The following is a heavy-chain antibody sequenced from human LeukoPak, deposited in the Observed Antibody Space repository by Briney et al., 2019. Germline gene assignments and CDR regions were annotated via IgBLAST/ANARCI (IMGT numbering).Heavy chain of an antibody. CDR1: GGSISSYY. V-gene: IGHV4-59*01. CDR3: ARAPPLGYYYMDV. J-gene: IGHJ6*03. Sequence: SETLSLTCTVSGGSISSYYWSWIRQPPGKGMEWIGYIYYSGSANYNPSLKSRVTISVDTSKNQFSLKLSSVTAADTAVYYCARAPPLGYYYMDVWGKGTTVTVSS. CDR2: IYYSGSA.